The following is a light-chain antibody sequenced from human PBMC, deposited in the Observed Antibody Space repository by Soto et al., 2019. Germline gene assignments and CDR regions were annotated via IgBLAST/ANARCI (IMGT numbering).Light chain of an antibody. CDR1: QNINNY. Sequence: DIQMTQSPSSLSASVGDRVTITCQASQNINNYLNWYQQKPGRAPKLLIYAASSLQSGVPSRFSGSGSGTDFTLTISSLQPDDFATYYCQQYNSYCTFGQGTKVDIK. CDR2: AAS. V-gene: IGKV1-16*01. CDR3: QQYNSYCT. J-gene: IGKJ1*01.